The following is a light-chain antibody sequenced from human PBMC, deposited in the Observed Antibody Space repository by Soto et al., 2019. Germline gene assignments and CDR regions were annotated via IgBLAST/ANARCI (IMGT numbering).Light chain of an antibody. V-gene: IGKV3-20*01. CDR3: QQYGNSLPWT. Sequence: IVLTQSPGTLSLSPGERATLSCRASQSFSSSYLAWYQQKPGQAPRLLIYGASSRATGIPDRFSGSGSGTDFTLTISRLEPEDFEVYYCQQYGNSLPWTFGQGTKVEIK. J-gene: IGKJ1*01. CDR2: GAS. CDR1: QSFSSSY.